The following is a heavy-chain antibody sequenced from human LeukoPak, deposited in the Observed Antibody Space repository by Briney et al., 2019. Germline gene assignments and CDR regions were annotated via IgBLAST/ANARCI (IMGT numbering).Heavy chain of an antibody. Sequence: ASVKVSCKASGYTFTSYGISWVRQAPGQGPEWMGWISVYNGNTNYAQKLQGRVTMTTDTSTSTAYMELRSLRSDDTAVYYCARQGLWFGELSPYNWFDPWGQGTLVTVSS. J-gene: IGHJ5*02. CDR2: ISVYNGNT. CDR3: ARQGLWFGELSPYNWFDP. V-gene: IGHV1-18*01. CDR1: GYTFTSYG. D-gene: IGHD3-10*01.